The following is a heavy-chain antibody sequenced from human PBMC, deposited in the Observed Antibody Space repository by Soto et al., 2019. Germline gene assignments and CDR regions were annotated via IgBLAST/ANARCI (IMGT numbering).Heavy chain of an antibody. V-gene: IGHV4-39*01. CDR1: GGSISSGTYS. D-gene: IGHD2-15*01. CDR3: ARGQRGDIVVDRSWFDP. CDR2: IYNSGST. Sequence: SETLSLTCTVSGGSISSGTYSWGWIRQPPGKGLEWIAIIYNSGSTYYNPSLKSRVTISVDTSKNQFSLKVNSVTAADTAVYYCARGQRGDIVVDRSWFDPWGQGTLVTVSS. J-gene: IGHJ5*02.